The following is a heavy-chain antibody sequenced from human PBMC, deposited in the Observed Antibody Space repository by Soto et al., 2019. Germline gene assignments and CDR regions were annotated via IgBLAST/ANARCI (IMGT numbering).Heavy chain of an antibody. D-gene: IGHD2-15*01. CDR3: AKVRPPLSHVVSYGMDV. CDR2: ISYDGSNK. CDR1: GFTFSSYG. V-gene: IGHV3-30*18. J-gene: IGHJ6*02. Sequence: LRLSCAASGFTFSSYGMHWVRQAPGKGLEWVAVISYDGSNKYYADSVKGRFTISRDNSKNTLYLQMNSLRAEDTAVYYCAKVRPPLSHVVSYGMDVWGQGTTVTVSS.